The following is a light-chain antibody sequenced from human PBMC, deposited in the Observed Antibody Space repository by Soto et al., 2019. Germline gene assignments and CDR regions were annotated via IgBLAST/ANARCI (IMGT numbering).Light chain of an antibody. Sequence: QSALTQPPSASGSPGQSVTISCTGTSSDVGGYNYVSWYQQHPGKAPKLMIYEVSKRPSGVPDRFSGSKSGNTASLTVSGLQAEDEADYYCSSYAGSHNLYVSGTGTKVTVL. V-gene: IGLV2-8*01. CDR3: SSYAGSHNLYV. CDR2: EVS. CDR1: SSDVGGYNY. J-gene: IGLJ1*01.